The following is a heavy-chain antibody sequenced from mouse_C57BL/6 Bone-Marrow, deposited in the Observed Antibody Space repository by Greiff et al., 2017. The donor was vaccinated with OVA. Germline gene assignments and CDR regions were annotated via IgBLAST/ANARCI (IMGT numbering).Heavy chain of an antibody. CDR2: IDPENGDT. V-gene: IGHV14-4*01. Sequence: VQLQQSGAELVRPGALVKLSCTASGFNIKDDYMHWVKQRPEQGLEWIGWIDPENGDTEYASKFQGKATITADTSSNTAYLQLSSLTSEATAVYYCTPGRVDYWGQGTSVTVSS. J-gene: IGHJ4*01. CDR3: TPGRVDY. CDR1: GFNIKDDY.